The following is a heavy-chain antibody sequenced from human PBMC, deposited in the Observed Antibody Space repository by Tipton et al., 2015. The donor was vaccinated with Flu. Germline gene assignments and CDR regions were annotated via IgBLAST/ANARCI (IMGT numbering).Heavy chain of an antibody. Sequence: TLSLTCSVSGASISSDRWSWIRQFPGRGLEYIGYVYHSVTTNYNPSLKSRVSISADTSKNQFSLRLTSVTAADTAVYYCTRHGAAPDYWGQGTLVTVSS. CDR2: VYHSVTT. D-gene: IGHD2-15*01. CDR3: TRHGAAPDY. J-gene: IGHJ4*02. CDR1: GASISSDR. V-gene: IGHV4-59*08.